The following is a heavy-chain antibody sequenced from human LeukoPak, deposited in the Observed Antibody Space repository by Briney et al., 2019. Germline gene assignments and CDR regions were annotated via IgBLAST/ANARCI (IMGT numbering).Heavy chain of an antibody. Sequence: GGSLRLSCAASGSTFSTYDMHWVRQATGKGLEWVSAIGTGGDTYYADSGKGRFTISRENAKNSLYLQMNSLRDGDTAVYYCAREGRGGLGADDLYFDLWGRGTLVTVSS. CDR3: AREGRGGLGADDLYFDL. D-gene: IGHD3-3*01. CDR1: GSTFSTYD. V-gene: IGHV3-13*04. J-gene: IGHJ2*01. CDR2: IGTGGDT.